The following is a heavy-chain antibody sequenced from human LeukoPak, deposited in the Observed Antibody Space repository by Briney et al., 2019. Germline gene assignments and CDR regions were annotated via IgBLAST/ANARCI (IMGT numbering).Heavy chain of an antibody. V-gene: IGHV3-30*02. CDR3: AKDPSSGWFGGVDY. CDR1: GFTLSGYG. D-gene: IGHD6-19*01. CDR2: IWSDGSSE. J-gene: IGHJ4*02. Sequence: PGGSLRLSCAASGFTLSGYGMHWVRQAPGKGLEWVAFIWSDGSSEDYTDSVKGRFFIFRDNSKNTLYLQMNSLRAEDTAVYYCAKDPSSGWFGGVDYWGQGTLVTVSS.